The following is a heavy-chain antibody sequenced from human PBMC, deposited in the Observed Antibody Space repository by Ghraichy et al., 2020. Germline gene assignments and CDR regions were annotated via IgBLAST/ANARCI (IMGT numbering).Heavy chain of an antibody. V-gene: IGHV4-39*01. CDR2: IYYSGST. CDR3: ARHGYSYVGIIYY. J-gene: IGHJ4*02. D-gene: IGHD5-18*01. CDR1: GGSISSSSYY. Sequence: SETLSLTCTVSGGSISSSSYYWGWIRQPPGKGLEWIGSIYYSGSTYYNPSLKSRVTISVDTSKNQFSLKLSSVTAADTAVYYCARHGYSYVGIIYYWGQGTLVTVSS.